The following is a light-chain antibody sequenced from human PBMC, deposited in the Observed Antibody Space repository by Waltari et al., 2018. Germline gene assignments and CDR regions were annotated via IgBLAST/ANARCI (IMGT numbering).Light chain of an antibody. J-gene: IGKJ3*01. Sequence: DIQMTQSPSSVSASVGDRVTITCRASTGISSSLAWYQQKPGKVHNLLIYAAASLQSGVPSRFSGSGSGTDFTLTISSLQPEDSATYYCQQAKSFPLTFGPGTKVDIK. CDR3: QQAKSFPLT. CDR1: TGISSS. CDR2: AAA. V-gene: IGKV1-12*01.